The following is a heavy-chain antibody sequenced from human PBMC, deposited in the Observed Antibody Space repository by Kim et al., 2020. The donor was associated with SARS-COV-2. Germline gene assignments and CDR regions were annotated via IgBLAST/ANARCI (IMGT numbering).Heavy chain of an antibody. V-gene: IGHV1-18*01. J-gene: IGHJ4*02. Sequence: ASVKVSCKASGYPFVNYGISWVRQAPGQGLEWMGWITGYSGNTQYAQKFLGRVTMTTETSASTGHMELRSLRSDDTAVYYCVRTRYTSGGSRFYLDSWGQGTLVSVSS. D-gene: IGHD2-15*01. CDR1: GYPFVNYG. CDR2: ITGYSGNT. CDR3: VRTRYTSGGSRFYLDS.